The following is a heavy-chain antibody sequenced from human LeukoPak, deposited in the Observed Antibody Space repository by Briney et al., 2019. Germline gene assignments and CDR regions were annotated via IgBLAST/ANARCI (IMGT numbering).Heavy chain of an antibody. Sequence: GGSLRLSCAASGFTFSSYAMSWVRQAPGKGLEWVSAISGSGGSTYYADSVKGRFTISRDNAKNSLYLQMNSLRAKDTAVYYCARDGGIAVAGKLYWGQGTLVTVSS. CDR3: ARDGGIAVAGKLY. V-gene: IGHV3-23*01. CDR1: GFTFSSYA. D-gene: IGHD6-19*01. J-gene: IGHJ4*02. CDR2: ISGSGGST.